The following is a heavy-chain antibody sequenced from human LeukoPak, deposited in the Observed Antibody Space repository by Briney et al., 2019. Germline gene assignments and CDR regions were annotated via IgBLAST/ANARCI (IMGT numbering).Heavy chain of an antibody. CDR2: INHSGST. CDR1: GGSFSGYY. Sequence: SETLSLTCAVYGGSFSGYYWSWIRQPPGKGLEWIGEINHSGSTYYNPSLKSRVTISVDTSKNQFSLKLSSVTAADTAVYYCAREDPSIAAPHIDYWGQRTLVTVSS. CDR3: AREDPSIAAPHIDY. D-gene: IGHD6-6*01. V-gene: IGHV4-34*01. J-gene: IGHJ4*02.